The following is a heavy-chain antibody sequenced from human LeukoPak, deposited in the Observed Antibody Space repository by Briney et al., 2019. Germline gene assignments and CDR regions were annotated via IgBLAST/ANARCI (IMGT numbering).Heavy chain of an antibody. D-gene: IGHD4-23*01. CDR3: TTDDPVVRSRYSYYGMDV. Sequence: GGSLRLSCAASGLTFSNAWMSWVRQAPGKGLEWVGRIKRQTDGGTADYAAPVNGRFTISRDDSKNTLSLQMSSLKTEDTAVYYCTTDDPVVRSRYSYYGMDVWGQGTTVTVSS. V-gene: IGHV3-15*01. J-gene: IGHJ6*02. CDR2: IKRQTDGGTA. CDR1: GLTFSNAW.